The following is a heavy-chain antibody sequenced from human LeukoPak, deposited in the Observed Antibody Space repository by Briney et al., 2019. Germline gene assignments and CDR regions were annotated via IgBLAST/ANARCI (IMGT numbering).Heavy chain of an antibody. CDR1: GFTFSTFA. J-gene: IGHJ4*02. Sequence: GGSLRLSCAASGFTFSTFAMHWVRLSPGKGLEWVSSISSSSSYIYYADSVKGRFTISRDNAKNSLYLQMNSLRAEDTAVYYCARDFYSSSWYIDYWGQGTLVTVSS. V-gene: IGHV3-21*01. D-gene: IGHD6-13*01. CDR2: ISSSSSYI. CDR3: ARDFYSSSWYIDY.